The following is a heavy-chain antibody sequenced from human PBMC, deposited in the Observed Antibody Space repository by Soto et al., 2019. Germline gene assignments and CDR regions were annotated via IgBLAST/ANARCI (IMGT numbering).Heavy chain of an antibody. J-gene: IGHJ4*02. V-gene: IGHV4-30-4*01. CDR2: IYHTGSA. CDR3: GRLSKRLFGQYKVDY. Sequence: QVQLQESGPGLVKASQSLSLTCTVSGDSVTHGDNYWGWIRQPPGKGLEWISYIYHTGSASFSPSLKGRGSMSVDTSSNVFSLELTSVTAADTAMYYCGRLSKRLFGQYKVDYWGQGVLVTVSS. CDR1: GDSVTHGDNY. D-gene: IGHD3-3*01.